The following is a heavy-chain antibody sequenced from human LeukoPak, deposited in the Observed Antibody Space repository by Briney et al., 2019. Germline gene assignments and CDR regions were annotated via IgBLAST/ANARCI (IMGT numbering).Heavy chain of an antibody. J-gene: IGHJ4*02. Sequence: GGSLRLSCAASGFKFDDYTMHWVRQAPGKGLEWVSSISSSSSYIYYADSVKGRLTISRDNAKNSLYLQMNSLRAEDTAVYYCAKGLSIPSYFDYWGQGTLVIVSS. CDR1: GFKFDDYT. CDR3: AKGLSIPSYFDY. CDR2: ISSSSSYI. D-gene: IGHD2/OR15-2a*01. V-gene: IGHV3-21*01.